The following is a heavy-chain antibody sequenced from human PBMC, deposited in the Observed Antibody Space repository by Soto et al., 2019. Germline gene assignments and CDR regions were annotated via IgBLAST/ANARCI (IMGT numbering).Heavy chain of an antibody. CDR3: ATGCSSTTCYPWNWFDP. Sequence: QVQLVQSGAEVKKPGASVKVSCKASGYTFTSYGISWVRQAPGQGLEWVGWISADNGNTNYAQKLQGRLTMTTDTTTSTAYMELRSLRSDDTAVYCWATGCSSTTCYPWNWFDPWGQGTLVTVSS. CDR2: ISADNGNT. CDR1: GYTFTSYG. D-gene: IGHD2-2*01. J-gene: IGHJ5*02. V-gene: IGHV1-18*01.